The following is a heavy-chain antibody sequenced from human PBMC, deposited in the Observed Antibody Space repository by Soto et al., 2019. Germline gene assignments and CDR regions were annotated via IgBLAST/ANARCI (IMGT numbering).Heavy chain of an antibody. V-gene: IGHV4-39*07. D-gene: IGHD4-17*01. Sequence: LETQSLTCTVSGGYIGSSSYYWGWIRQPPGKGLERIGSIYYSGSTYYNPSPKSRVTISVDTSKNQFSLKLSSVTAADTAVYYCARGRRDTVTTKYYYYYYMDVWGKGTTVTVSS. CDR2: IYYSGST. CDR3: ARGRRDTVTTKYYYYYYMDV. J-gene: IGHJ6*03. CDR1: GGYIGSSSYY.